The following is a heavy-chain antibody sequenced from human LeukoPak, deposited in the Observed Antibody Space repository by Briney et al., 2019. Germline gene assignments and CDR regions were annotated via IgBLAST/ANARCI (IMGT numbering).Heavy chain of an antibody. CDR1: GLTFRNYA. CDR3: AKEERYSYIDY. V-gene: IGHV3-23*01. D-gene: IGHD5-18*01. CDR2: ISGSGGST. Sequence: GGSLRLSCAASGLTFRNYAMSWVRQAPGKGLEWVSAISGSGGSTYYADSVKGRFTISRDNSKNTLYLQMNSLRAEDTAVYYCAKEERYSYIDYWGQGTLVTVSS. J-gene: IGHJ4*02.